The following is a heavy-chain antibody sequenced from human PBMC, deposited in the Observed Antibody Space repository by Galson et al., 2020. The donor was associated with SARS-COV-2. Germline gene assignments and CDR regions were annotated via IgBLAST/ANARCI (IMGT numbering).Heavy chain of an antibody. J-gene: IGHJ4*02. CDR1: GDSSSNYY. D-gene: IGHD1-7*01. V-gene: IGHV4-59*01. Sequence: SETLSLTCNISGDSSSNYYWSWLRQPPGKGLEWFGFFPYTVSTDYNPSLKSRVTISIDTSKNLFSLRLSSVTAADTAVYYCATSGGNYLFDYWGQGTLVTVSS. CDR2: FPYTVST. CDR3: ATSGGNYLFDY.